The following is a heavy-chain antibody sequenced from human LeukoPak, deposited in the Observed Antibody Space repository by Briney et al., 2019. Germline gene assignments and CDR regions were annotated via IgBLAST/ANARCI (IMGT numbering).Heavy chain of an antibody. CDR1: ELTFSTYP. J-gene: IGHJ6*04. CDR2: ISGSGGST. V-gene: IGHV3-23*01. D-gene: IGHD5-24*01. CDR3: ATRGKDGYNANYCGMDV. Sequence: GGSLRLSCVGSELTFSTYPMSWVRQAPGKGLEWVSAISGSGGSTFYADSVKGRFPISRESSKNTLFLQMDSLGAEDTAIYYCATRGKDGYNANYCGMDVWGKGTTVTVSS.